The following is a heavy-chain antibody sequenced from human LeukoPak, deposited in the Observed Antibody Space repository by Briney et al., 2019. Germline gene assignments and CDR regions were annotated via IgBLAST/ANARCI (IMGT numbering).Heavy chain of an antibody. Sequence: PGGSLRLSCAASGFTFSSYGMHWVRQAPGKGLEWVAVISYDGSNKYYADSVKGRFTISRDNSKNTLYLQMNSLRAEDTAVYYCAKGPQSMADRYCSSTSCYSFDYWGQGTLVTVSS. V-gene: IGHV3-30*18. CDR2: ISYDGSNK. D-gene: IGHD2-2*01. CDR3: AKGPQSMADRYCSSTSCYSFDY. CDR1: GFTFSSYG. J-gene: IGHJ4*02.